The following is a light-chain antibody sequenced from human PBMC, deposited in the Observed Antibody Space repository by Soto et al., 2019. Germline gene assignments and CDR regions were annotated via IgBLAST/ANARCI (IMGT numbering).Light chain of an antibody. V-gene: IGKV1-5*01. Sequence: DIQMTQSPSTLSASVGDRVTLTFRASQSISSWLAWYQQKPGKAPKLLIYDASSLESGVPSRFSGSGSGTEFTLTISSLQPDDFATYYCQQYNSYSALTFGGGTKVDIK. CDR2: DAS. CDR1: QSISSW. CDR3: QQYNSYSALT. J-gene: IGKJ4*01.